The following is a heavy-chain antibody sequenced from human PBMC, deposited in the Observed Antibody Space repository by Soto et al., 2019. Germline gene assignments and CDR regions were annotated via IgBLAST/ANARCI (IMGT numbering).Heavy chain of an antibody. V-gene: IGHV1-2*04. J-gene: IGHJ6*02. CDR3: ARDGPPPYYYDSSGFPIQNYYYYGMDV. CDR1: GYTFTGYY. CDR2: INPNSGGT. D-gene: IGHD3-22*01. Sequence: ASVKVSCKASGYTFTGYYMHWVRQAPGQGLEWMGWINPNSGGTNYAQKFQGWVTMTRDTSISTAYMELSRLRSDDTAVYYCARDGPPPYYYDSSGFPIQNYYYYGMDVWGQGTTVTVSS.